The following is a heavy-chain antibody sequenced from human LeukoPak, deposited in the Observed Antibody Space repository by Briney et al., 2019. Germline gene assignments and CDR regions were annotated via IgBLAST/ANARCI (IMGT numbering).Heavy chain of an antibody. D-gene: IGHD3-10*01. CDR3: AKGGRQGVFDY. V-gene: IGHV3-23*01. Sequence: GGSLRLSCAASGFTFSSYAMSWVRQAPGKGLEWVSGSSGSGGSTHYADSVKGRFTISGDNSKNTLYLQMNSLRVEDTAVYYCAKGGRQGVFDYWGQGTLVTVSS. CDR2: SSGSGGST. J-gene: IGHJ4*02. CDR1: GFTFSSYA.